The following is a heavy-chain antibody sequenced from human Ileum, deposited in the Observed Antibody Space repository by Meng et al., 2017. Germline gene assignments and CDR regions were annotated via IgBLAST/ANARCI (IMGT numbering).Heavy chain of an antibody. D-gene: IGHD3-22*01. CDR1: GTW. CDR3: ATSNDRDVYYLGY. J-gene: IGHJ4*02. V-gene: IGHV4-4*02. CDR2: IFQSGRT. Sequence: QGALPRSGPRRGKPSGTLSLTCAVSGTWWSWVRQPPGKGLEWIGEIFQSGRTNYNPSLKSRVTISIDKSKSQISLQLSAVTAADTAVYSCATSNDRDVYYLGYWGQGTLVTVSS.